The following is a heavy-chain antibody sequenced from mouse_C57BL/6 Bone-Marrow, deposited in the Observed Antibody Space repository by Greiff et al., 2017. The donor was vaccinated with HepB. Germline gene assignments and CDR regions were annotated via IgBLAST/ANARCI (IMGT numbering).Heavy chain of an antibody. V-gene: IGHV1-72*01. CDR2: IDPNSGGT. CDR1: GYTFTSYW. CDR3: ARSYATRAWFAY. Sequence: VQGVESGAELVKPGASVKLSCKASGYTFTSYWMHWVKQRPGRGLEWIGRIDPNSGGTKYNEKFKSKATLTVDKPSSTAYMQLSSLTSEDSAVYYCARSYATRAWFAYWGQGTLVTVSA. J-gene: IGHJ3*01. D-gene: IGHD1-1*01.